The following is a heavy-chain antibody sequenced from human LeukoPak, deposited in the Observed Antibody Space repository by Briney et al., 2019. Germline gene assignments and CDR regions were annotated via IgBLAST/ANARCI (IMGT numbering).Heavy chain of an antibody. Sequence: PGGSLRLSCAASGFTFSSYWMHWVRQAPGKGLVWVSRINSDGSSTSYADSVKGRFTISRDNAKNTLYLQMNSLRAEDTAVYYCARGFPFPYSSSWYILGDMDVWGKGTTVTVSS. CDR2: INSDGSST. D-gene: IGHD6-13*01. J-gene: IGHJ6*03. CDR1: GFTFSSYW. CDR3: ARGFPFPYSSSWYILGDMDV. V-gene: IGHV3-74*01.